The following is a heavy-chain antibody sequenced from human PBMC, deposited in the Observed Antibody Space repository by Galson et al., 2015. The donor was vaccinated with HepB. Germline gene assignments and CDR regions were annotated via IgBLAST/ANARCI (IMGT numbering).Heavy chain of an antibody. J-gene: IGHJ5*02. CDR2: INPNSGGT. Sequence: SVKVSCKASGYTFTGYYMHWVRQAPGQGLEWMGWINPNSGGTNYAQKFQGRVTMTRDTSISTAYMELSRLRSDDTAVYYCARGSTRGQYNWFDPWGQGTLVTVSS. CDR1: GYTFTGYY. CDR3: ARGSTRGQYNWFDP. V-gene: IGHV1-2*02. D-gene: IGHD3-10*01.